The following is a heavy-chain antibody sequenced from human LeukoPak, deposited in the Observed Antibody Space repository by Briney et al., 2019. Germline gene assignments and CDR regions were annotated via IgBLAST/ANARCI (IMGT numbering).Heavy chain of an antibody. V-gene: IGHV3-30*04. Sequence: GGSLRLSCAASGFTFSSYAMHWVRQAPGKGLEWVAVISYDGSNKYYADSVKGRFTISRDNSKNTLYLQMNSLRAEDTAIYYCARAGFLITFGGVISWGQGTLVTVSS. D-gene: IGHD3-16*02. CDR3: ARAGFLITFGGVIS. J-gene: IGHJ5*02. CDR2: ISYDGSNK. CDR1: GFTFSSYA.